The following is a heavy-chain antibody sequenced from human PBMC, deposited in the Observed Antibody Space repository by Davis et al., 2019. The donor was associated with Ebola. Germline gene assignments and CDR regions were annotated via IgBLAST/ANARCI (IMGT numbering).Heavy chain of an antibody. J-gene: IGHJ4*02. CDR1: GFTFSVYY. Sequence: GESLKISCAASGFTFSVYYVSWIRQAPGKGPEWVSSISSSASYKNYADSVKGRFTISRDDAKKSLYLQMDSLRAEDTAVYYCAQQLGDYGGNALRYWGQGTLVTVSS. CDR3: AQQLGDYGGNALRY. CDR2: ISSSASYK. V-gene: IGHV3-11*06. D-gene: IGHD4-23*01.